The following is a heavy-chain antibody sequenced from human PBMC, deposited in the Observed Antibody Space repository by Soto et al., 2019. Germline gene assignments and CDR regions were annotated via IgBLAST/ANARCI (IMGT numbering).Heavy chain of an antibody. CDR3: ARGDSSGWYLNYYYGMDV. CDR2: IGTAGDT. CDR1: GFTFSSYD. Sequence: GGSLRLSCAASGFTFSSYDMHWVRQATGKGLEWVSAIGTAGDTYYPGSVKGRFTISRENAKNSLYLQMNSLRAEDTAVYYCARGDSSGWYLNYYYGMDVWGQGTTVTVSS. D-gene: IGHD6-19*01. V-gene: IGHV3-13*01. J-gene: IGHJ6*02.